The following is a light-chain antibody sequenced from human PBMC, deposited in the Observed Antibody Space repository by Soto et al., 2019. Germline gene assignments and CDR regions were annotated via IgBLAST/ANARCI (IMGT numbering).Light chain of an antibody. CDR1: QSLAYIDGNTY. V-gene: IGKV2-30*01. CDR3: MQSTHWPPYT. J-gene: IGKJ2*01. CDR2: YVS. Sequence: EVVMTQSPLSLPVTLGQPASISCRSSQSLAYIDGNTYLTWFHQRPGQSPRRLIYYVSNRDSGVPDRFSGSGSGTDFTLKISRGEAEDAGSYYCMQSTHWPPYTFGQGTKLEIK.